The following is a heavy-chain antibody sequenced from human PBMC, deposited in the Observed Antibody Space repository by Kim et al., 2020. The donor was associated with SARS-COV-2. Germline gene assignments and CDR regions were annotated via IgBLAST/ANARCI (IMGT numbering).Heavy chain of an antibody. CDR3: ARGEQWLPYYFDY. J-gene: IGHJ4*02. CDR2: IYYSGST. D-gene: IGHD6-19*01. V-gene: IGHV4-59*01. Sequence: SETLSLTCTVSGGSISSYYWSWIRQPPGKGLEWIGYIYYSGSTNYNPFLKSRVTISVDTSKNQFSLKLSSVTAADTAVYYCARGEQWLPYYFDYWGQGTLVTVSS. CDR1: GGSISSYY.